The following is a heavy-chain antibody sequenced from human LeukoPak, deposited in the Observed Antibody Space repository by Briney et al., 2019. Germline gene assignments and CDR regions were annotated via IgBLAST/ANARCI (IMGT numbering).Heavy chain of an antibody. D-gene: IGHD3-9*01. CDR2: INWNGGST. V-gene: IGHV3-20*04. CDR3: ARGRSYYDILTGYYYWFDP. CDR1: GFTFDDYG. J-gene: IGHJ5*02. Sequence: GGSLRLSCAASGFTFDDYGMSWVRQAPGKGLEWVSGINWNGGSTGYADSVKGRFTISRDNAKNSLYLQMNSLRAEDTAVYYCARGRSYYDILTGYYYWFDPWGQGTLVTVSS.